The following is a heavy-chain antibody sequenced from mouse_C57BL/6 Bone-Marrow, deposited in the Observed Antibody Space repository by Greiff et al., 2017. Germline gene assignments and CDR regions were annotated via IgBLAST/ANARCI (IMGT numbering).Heavy chain of an antibody. CDR2: IYPRSGNT. CDR1: GYTFTSYG. D-gene: IGHD2-4*01. V-gene: IGHV1-81*01. Sequence: QVQLQQSGAELARPGASVKLSCTASGYTFTSYGISWVKQRPGQGLEWIGEIYPRSGNTYYNEKFKGQATLTADKSSSTAYMELRSLTSEDAAVYFCARGIYYDYDEGFADWGQGTLVTVSA. CDR3: ARGIYYDYDEGFAD. J-gene: IGHJ3*01.